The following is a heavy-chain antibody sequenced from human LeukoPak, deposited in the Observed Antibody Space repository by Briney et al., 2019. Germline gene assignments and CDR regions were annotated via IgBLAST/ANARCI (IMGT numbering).Heavy chain of an antibody. CDR2: IYYSGST. CDR3: ARDVLWFGNNWFDP. Sequence: PSETLSLTCTVSGGPISSYYWSWIRQPPGKGLEGIGYIYYSGSTNYNPSLKSRVTISVDTSKNQFSLKLSSVTAADTAVYYCARDVLWFGNNWFDPWGQGTLVTVSS. V-gene: IGHV4-59*01. J-gene: IGHJ5*02. CDR1: GGPISSYY. D-gene: IGHD3-10*01.